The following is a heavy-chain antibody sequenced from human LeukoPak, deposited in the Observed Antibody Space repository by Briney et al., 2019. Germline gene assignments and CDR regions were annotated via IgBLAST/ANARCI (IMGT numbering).Heavy chain of an antibody. CDR3: AREQIAAAGIKVLDY. CDR2: ISYDGSNK. J-gene: IGHJ4*02. Sequence: GGSLRLSCAASGFTFSSYAMHWVRQAPGKGLEWVAVISYDGSNKYYADSVKGRFTISRDNSKNTLYLQMNSLRAEDTAVYYCAREQIAAAGIKVLDYWGQGTLVTVSS. CDR1: GFTFSSYA. D-gene: IGHD6-13*01. V-gene: IGHV3-30*04.